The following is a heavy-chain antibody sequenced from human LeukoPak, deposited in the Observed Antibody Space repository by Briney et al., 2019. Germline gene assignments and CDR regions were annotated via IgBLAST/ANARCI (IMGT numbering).Heavy chain of an antibody. CDR2: INTDGSTTDNT. V-gene: IGHV3-74*01. Sequence: PGGSLRLSCAASGFTFSSYWMHWVRQAPGKGLEWVSRINTDGSTTDNTNYAGSVKGRFTISRDNAKNTLYLQMNSLRAEDTAVYYCARDLLGIAVAGDLDYWGQGTLVTVSS. J-gene: IGHJ4*02. CDR1: GFTFSSYW. CDR3: ARDLLGIAVAGDLDY. D-gene: IGHD6-19*01.